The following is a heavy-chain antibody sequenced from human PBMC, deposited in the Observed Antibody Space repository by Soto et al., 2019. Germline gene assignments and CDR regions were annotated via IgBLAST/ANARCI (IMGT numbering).Heavy chain of an antibody. V-gene: IGHV1-69*13. Sequence: SVKVSWKASGGTFSSDAISWVRQAPGQGLEWMGGIIPIFGTANYAQKFQGRVTITADESTSTAYMELSSLRSEDTAVYYCARSAYSGSYSYYYYYGMDVWGQGTTVTVSS. CDR3: ARSAYSGSYSYYYYYGMDV. D-gene: IGHD1-26*01. J-gene: IGHJ6*02. CDR2: IIPIFGTA. CDR1: GGTFSSDA.